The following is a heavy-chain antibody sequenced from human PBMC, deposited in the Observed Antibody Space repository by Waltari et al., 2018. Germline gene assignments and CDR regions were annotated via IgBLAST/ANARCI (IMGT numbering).Heavy chain of an antibody. CDR2: INAGNGNT. J-gene: IGHJ4*02. D-gene: IGHD3-22*01. CDR1: GYTFTSYA. V-gene: IGHV1-3*01. Sequence: QVQLVQSGAEVKKPGASVKVSCKASGYTFTSYAMHWVRQAHGQRLEWMGWINAGNGNTKYSQKFQGRVTITRDTSASTAYMELSSLRSEDTAVYYCARDYYDSSGYYYRNFDYWGQGTLVTVSS. CDR3: ARDYYDSSGYYYRNFDY.